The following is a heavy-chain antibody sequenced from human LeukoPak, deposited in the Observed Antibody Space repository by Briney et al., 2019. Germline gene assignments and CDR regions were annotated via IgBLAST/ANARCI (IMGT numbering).Heavy chain of an antibody. Sequence: PEGSLRLSCAASGFTFSSYAMHWVRQAPGKGLEWVAVISYDGSNKYYADSVKGRFTISRDNSKNTLYLQMNSLRAEDTAVYYCARVPKVGATTWNDYWGQGTLVTVSS. CDR1: GFTFSSYA. CDR3: ARVPKVGATTWNDY. CDR2: ISYDGSNK. J-gene: IGHJ4*02. D-gene: IGHD1-26*01. V-gene: IGHV3-30-3*01.